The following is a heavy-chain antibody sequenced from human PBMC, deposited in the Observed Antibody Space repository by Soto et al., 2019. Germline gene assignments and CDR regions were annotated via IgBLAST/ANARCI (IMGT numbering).Heavy chain of an antibody. CDR3: ARAAIIAATIDAFDI. J-gene: IGHJ3*02. Sequence: SETLSLTCAVSGGSMRSYYWTWIRQPPGKGLEWIGCIYHTGSTTNYSPSLKSRVTISVDTSKKQFSLNLSSVTAADTAVYYCARAAIIAATIDAFDIWGQGTMVTVSS. D-gene: IGHD6-6*01. CDR1: GGSMRSYY. CDR2: IYHTGSTT. V-gene: IGHV4-59*01.